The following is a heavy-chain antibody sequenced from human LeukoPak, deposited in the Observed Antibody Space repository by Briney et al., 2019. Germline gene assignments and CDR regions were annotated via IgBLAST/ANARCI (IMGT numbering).Heavy chain of an antibody. CDR3: ARGPDQTFDP. CDR1: GGSISSSSYY. Sequence: NTPETLSLTCTVSGGSISSSSYYWGWIRQPPGKGLEWIGSIYYSGSTYYNPSLKSRVTISVDTSKNQFSLKLSSVTAADTAVYYCARGPDQTFDPWGQGTLVTVSS. J-gene: IGHJ5*02. CDR2: IYYSGST. V-gene: IGHV4-39*01.